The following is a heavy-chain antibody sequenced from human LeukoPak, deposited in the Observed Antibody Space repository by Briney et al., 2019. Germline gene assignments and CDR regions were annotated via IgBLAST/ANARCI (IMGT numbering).Heavy chain of an antibody. CDR3: ARVKYCTNGVCYSHPFDY. J-gene: IGHJ4*02. Sequence: ASVKVSCKASGYTFTSYGISWVRQAPGQGLEWMGWISAHNGNTNYAQKLQGRVTMTTDTSTSTAYMELRSLRSDDTAVYYCARVKYCTNGVCYSHPFDYWGQGTLVTVSS. D-gene: IGHD2-8*01. V-gene: IGHV1-18*01. CDR2: ISAHNGNT. CDR1: GYTFTSYG.